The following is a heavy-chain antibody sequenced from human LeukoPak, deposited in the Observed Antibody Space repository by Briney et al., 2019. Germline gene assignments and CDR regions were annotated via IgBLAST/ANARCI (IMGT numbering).Heavy chain of an antibody. CDR2: IIPIFGTA. CDR3: ARPEGGWYSWFDP. J-gene: IGHJ5*02. CDR1: GGTFSSYA. V-gene: IGHV1-69*05. Sequence: ASVKVSCKASGGTFSSYAISWVRQAPGQGLEWMGGIIPIFGTANYAQKFQGRVTITTDESTSTAYMELSSLRSEDTAVYYCARPEGGWYSWFDPWGQGTLVTVSS. D-gene: IGHD6-19*01.